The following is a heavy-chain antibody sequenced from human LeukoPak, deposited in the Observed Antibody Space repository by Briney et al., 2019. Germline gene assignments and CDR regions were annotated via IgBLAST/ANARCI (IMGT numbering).Heavy chain of an antibody. V-gene: IGHV4-34*01. CDR1: GGSFSDYY. D-gene: IGHD4-23*01. CDR3: ARLVDYGGNSNAFDI. CDR2: INDSPSA. Sequence: PSETLSLTCAVYGGSFSDYYWSWVRQPPGKGLEWIGEINDSPSASYNPSLKSRVTISRDTSTNQFSLKLSSVTAADTAVYYCARLVDYGGNSNAFDIWGQGTMVTVSS. J-gene: IGHJ3*02.